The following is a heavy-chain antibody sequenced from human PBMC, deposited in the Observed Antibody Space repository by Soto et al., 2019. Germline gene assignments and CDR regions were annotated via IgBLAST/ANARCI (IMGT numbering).Heavy chain of an antibody. Sequence: SQDLSLTCAFSGDIVSSNSAAWNWIRQSPSRGLEWLGRTYYRSKWYNDYAVSVKSRITINPDTSKNQFSLQLNSVTPEDTAVYYCAREEAGGIAVAGGGNWFDPRGQGTLVTVSS. CDR3: AREEAGGIAVAGGGNWFDP. D-gene: IGHD6-19*01. CDR2: TYYRSKWYN. CDR1: GDIVSSNSAA. V-gene: IGHV6-1*01. J-gene: IGHJ5*02.